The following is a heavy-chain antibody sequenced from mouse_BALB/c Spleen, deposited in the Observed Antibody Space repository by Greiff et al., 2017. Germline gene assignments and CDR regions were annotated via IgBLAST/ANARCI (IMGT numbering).Heavy chain of an antibody. V-gene: IGHV1-14*01. D-gene: IGHD2-1*01. Sequence: EVQLQQSGPELVKPGASVKMSCKASGYTFTSYVMHWVKQKPGQGLEWIGYINPYNDGTKYNEKFKGKATLTSDKSSSTAYMELSSLTSEDSAVYYCARRGNGNYDYYAMDYWGQGTSVTVSS. J-gene: IGHJ4*01. CDR2: INPYNDGT. CDR3: ARRGNGNYDYYAMDY. CDR1: GYTFTSYV.